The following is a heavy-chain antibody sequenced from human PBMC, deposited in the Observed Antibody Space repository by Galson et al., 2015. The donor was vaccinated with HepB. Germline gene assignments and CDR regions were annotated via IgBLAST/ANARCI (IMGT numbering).Heavy chain of an antibody. V-gene: IGHV4-59*08. J-gene: IGHJ3*02. CDR2: IYYSGST. CDR3: ARLGMKTNDAFDI. CDR1: GGSISSYY. D-gene: IGHD1-14*01. Sequence: ETLSLTCTVSGGSISSYYWSWIRQPPGKGLEWIGYIYYSGSTNYNPSLKSRVTISVDTSKNQFSLKLSSVTAADTAVYYCARLGMKTNDAFDIWGQGTMVTVSS.